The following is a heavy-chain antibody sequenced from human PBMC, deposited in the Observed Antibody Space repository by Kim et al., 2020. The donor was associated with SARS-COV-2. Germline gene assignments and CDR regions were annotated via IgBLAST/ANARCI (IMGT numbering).Heavy chain of an antibody. V-gene: IGHV3-23*01. CDR3: ANDHPSSAWPAFHS. Sequence: GGSLRLSCAASGFTFSSRAMSWVRQAPGKGPEWVSSVNNGGNAYYADSVKGRFTVSRDITTDTPYLQMNSLRAEDTALYFCANDHPSSAWPAFHSCGQGT. J-gene: IGHJ1*01. CDR1: GFTFSSRA. CDR2: VNNGGNA. D-gene: IGHD3-22*01.